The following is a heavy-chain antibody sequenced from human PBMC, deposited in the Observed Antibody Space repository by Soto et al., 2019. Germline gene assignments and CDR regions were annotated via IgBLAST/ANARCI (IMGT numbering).Heavy chain of an antibody. D-gene: IGHD3-22*01. CDR3: ARDVLPYDSSGYYPVDY. J-gene: IGHJ4*02. Sequence: GASVKVSCKASGYTFTSYAMHWVRQAPGQRLEWMGWINAGNGNTKYSQKFQGRVTITRDTSASTAYMELSSLGSEDTAVYYCARDVLPYDSSGYYPVDYWGQGTLVTVSS. CDR2: INAGNGNT. V-gene: IGHV1-3*01. CDR1: GYTFTSYA.